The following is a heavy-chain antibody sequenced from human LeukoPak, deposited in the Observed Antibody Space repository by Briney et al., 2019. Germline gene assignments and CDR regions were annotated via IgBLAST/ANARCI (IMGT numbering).Heavy chain of an antibody. CDR1: GFTVSSNN. Sequence: WGTLRLSCAASGFTVSSNNMSCVRRAPREGRVEFSVIYNGGSTYYADSVMGRFTISRDNSKNTLYLQMNSLRAEDTAVYYCARVFVVAPAAINYFDYWGQGTLVTVSS. D-gene: IGHD2-2*02. V-gene: IGHV3-53*01. CDR2: IYNGGST. J-gene: IGHJ4*02. CDR3: ARVFVVAPAAINYFDY.